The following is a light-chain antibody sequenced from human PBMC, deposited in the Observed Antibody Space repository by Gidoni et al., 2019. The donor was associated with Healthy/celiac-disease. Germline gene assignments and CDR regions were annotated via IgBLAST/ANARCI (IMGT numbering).Light chain of an antibody. V-gene: IGKV1-39*01. CDR3: QQSYRTSWT. CDR1: QSISSY. J-gene: IGKJ1*01. CDR2: AAS. Sequence: DIQMTQSPSSLSASVGDRVTITCRASQSISSYLNWYQQKPGKAPKLLIYAASSLQSVVPSRFSCSGSGTDFTLTISSLQPEYFATYYCQQSYRTSWTFGQGTKVEIK.